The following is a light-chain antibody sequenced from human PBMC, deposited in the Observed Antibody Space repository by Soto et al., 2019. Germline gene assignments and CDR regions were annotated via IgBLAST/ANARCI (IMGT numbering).Light chain of an antibody. J-gene: IGKJ1*01. Sequence: DIQMTQSPSTLSASVGDRVTITCRASQSISSWLAWYQQKPGKAPKLLIYDASSLESGVPSRFSGSGSGTEFTLTSSSLQPDDFATYYCQQYNSYSWTFGQGTRWIS. CDR1: QSISSW. V-gene: IGKV1-5*01. CDR3: QQYNSYSWT. CDR2: DAS.